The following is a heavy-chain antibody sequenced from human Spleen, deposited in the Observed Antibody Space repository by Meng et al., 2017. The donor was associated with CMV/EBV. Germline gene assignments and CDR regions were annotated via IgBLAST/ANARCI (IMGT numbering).Heavy chain of an antibody. J-gene: IGHJ4*02. V-gene: IGHV1-18*01. CDR2: ISAYNGNT. Sequence: KASGYTFTTYGISWVRQAPGQGLEWMGWISAYNGNTNYGQNFQGRVTMTTDTFTSTVYMELGSLKSDDTAVYYCARDLTRQQLVLGYWGQGTLVTVSS. D-gene: IGHD6-13*01. CDR1: GYTFTTYG. CDR3: ARDLTRQQLVLGY.